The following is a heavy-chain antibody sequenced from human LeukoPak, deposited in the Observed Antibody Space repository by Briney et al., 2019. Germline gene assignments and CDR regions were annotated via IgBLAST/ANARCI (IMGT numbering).Heavy chain of an antibody. Sequence: AGGSLRLSCAASGFTFSSYWMTWVRQAPGRGLEWVANIKHDGSDKYYVDSVKGRFTISRDNAKNSLYLQMNSLRAEDTAVYYCARTLGYCSSTNCFLTFDYWGQGTLVTVSS. V-gene: IGHV3-7*04. CDR2: IKHDGSDK. J-gene: IGHJ4*02. D-gene: IGHD2-2*01. CDR3: ARTLGYCSSTNCFLTFDY. CDR1: GFTFSSYW.